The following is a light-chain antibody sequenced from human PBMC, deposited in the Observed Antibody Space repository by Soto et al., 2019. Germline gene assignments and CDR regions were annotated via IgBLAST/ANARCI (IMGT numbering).Light chain of an antibody. J-gene: IGKJ2*03. V-gene: IGKV3-20*01. CDR1: QSVSSNY. CDR2: AAS. Sequence: EIVLTQSPGTLSLSPGERATLSCRASQSVSSNYLAWYQQKPGQAPRLLIYAASSMATDIPDRFSGSGSGTDFTLTISRLEPEDFAVYYCQQYGGSPRSFGQGTKLEIK. CDR3: QQYGGSPRS.